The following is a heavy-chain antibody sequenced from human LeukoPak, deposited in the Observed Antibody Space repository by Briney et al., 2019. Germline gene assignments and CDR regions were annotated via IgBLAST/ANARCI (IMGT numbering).Heavy chain of an antibody. CDR3: ARDPVNNWNDIWFDP. Sequence: SETLSLTCTVSGGSISSYYWSWIRQPAGKGLEWIGRIYTSGSTNYNPSLKSRVTMSVDTSKNQFSLKLSSVTAADTAVYYCARDPVNNWNDIWFDPWGQGTLVTVSS. D-gene: IGHD1-1*01. V-gene: IGHV4-4*07. CDR1: GGSISSYY. CDR2: IYTSGST. J-gene: IGHJ5*02.